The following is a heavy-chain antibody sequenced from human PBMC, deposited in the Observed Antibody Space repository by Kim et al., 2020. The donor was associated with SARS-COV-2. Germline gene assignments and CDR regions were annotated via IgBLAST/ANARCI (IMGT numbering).Heavy chain of an antibody. CDR3: ASLPLPYYYDGSGYYFVY. V-gene: IGHV4-39*01. J-gene: IGHJ4*02. Sequence: SETLSLTCTVSGGSISSSSYYWGWIRQPPGKGLEWIGNIYYSGSTYYNPSLKSRVTISVDTSKNQFSLKLSSVTAADTAVYYCASLPLPYYYDGSGYYFVYWGRGTLVTVSS. CDR1: GGSISSSSYY. D-gene: IGHD3-22*01. CDR2: IYYSGST.